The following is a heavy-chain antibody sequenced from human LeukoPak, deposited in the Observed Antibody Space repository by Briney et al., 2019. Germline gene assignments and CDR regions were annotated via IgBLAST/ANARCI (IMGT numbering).Heavy chain of an antibody. CDR3: ARGRQRELSGWFDP. J-gene: IGHJ5*02. CDR2: IYYSGST. V-gene: IGHV4-59*01. D-gene: IGHD1-7*01. Sequence: PSETLSLTCTVSGGSISSYYWSWIRQPPGTGLEWIGYIYYSGSTNYNPSLKSRVTISVDTSKNQFSLKLSSVTAADTAVYYCARGRQRELSGWFDPWGQGTLVTVSS. CDR1: GGSISSYY.